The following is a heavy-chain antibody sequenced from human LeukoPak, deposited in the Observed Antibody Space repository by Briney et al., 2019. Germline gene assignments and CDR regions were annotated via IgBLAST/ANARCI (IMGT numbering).Heavy chain of an antibody. CDR3: TKDLDPTTYGYYFHY. CDR2: IGAGGTFT. CDR1: VFTFSRYA. J-gene: IGHJ4*02. V-gene: IGHV3-23*01. D-gene: IGHD4-17*01. Sequence: PGGSLRLSCTASVFTFSRYAMKWVRQAPGKGLEWVSGIGAGGTFTYYADSVKGRFTIFRDNSRNTLYLQMNSLRADDTAVYYCTKDLDPTTYGYYFHYWGQGTLVTVSS.